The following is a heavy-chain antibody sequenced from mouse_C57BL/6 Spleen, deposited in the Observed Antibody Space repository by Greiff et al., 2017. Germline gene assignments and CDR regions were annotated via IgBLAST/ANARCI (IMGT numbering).Heavy chain of an antibody. V-gene: IGHV1-18*01. Sequence: EVKLMESGPELVKPGASVKIPCKASGYTFTDYNMDWVKQSHGKSLEWIGDINPNNGGTIYNQKFKGKATLTVDKSSSTAYMELRSLTSEDTAVYYCARSNSNYLYYFDYWGQGTTLTVSS. J-gene: IGHJ2*01. CDR2: INPNNGGT. CDR1: GYTFTDYN. D-gene: IGHD2-5*01. CDR3: ARSNSNYLYYFDY.